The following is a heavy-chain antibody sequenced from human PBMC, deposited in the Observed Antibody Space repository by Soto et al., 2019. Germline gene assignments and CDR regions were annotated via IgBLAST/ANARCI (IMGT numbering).Heavy chain of an antibody. D-gene: IGHD2-15*01. CDR2: INHSGST. Sequence: SETLSLTCAVYGGSFSGYYWSWIRQPPGKGLEWIGEINHSGSTNYDPSLKSRVTISVDTSKNQFSLKLSSVTAADTAVYYCARGARYWGYCSGGSCFSWFDPWGQGTLVTVSS. CDR3: ARGARYWGYCSGGSCFSWFDP. CDR1: GGSFSGYY. J-gene: IGHJ5*02. V-gene: IGHV4-34*01.